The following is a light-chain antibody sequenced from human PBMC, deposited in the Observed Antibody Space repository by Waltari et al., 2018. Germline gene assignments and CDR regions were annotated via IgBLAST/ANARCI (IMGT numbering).Light chain of an antibody. CDR1: TSDAAGSDY. CDR2: DVS. V-gene: IGLV2-14*03. CDR3: SSYTTSGTL. Sequence: QSALTQPASVSGSPGQSIAISCTGTTSDAAGSDYVSWYQQHPGKAPKLMIYDVSNRPSGVSNRFSGSKSGNTASLTISGLQAEDEADYYCSSYTTSGTLFGTGTKVTVL. J-gene: IGLJ1*01.